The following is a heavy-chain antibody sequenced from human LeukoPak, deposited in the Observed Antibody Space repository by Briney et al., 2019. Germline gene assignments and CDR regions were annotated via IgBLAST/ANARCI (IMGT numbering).Heavy chain of an antibody. V-gene: IGHV3-21*01. Sequence: GGTLRLSCAASGFTFSSYSMNWVRQAPGKGLEWVSSISSSSSYIYYADSVKGRFTISRDNAKNSLYLQMNSLRAEDTAVYYCARDRVAPDAFDIWGQGTMVTVSS. J-gene: IGHJ3*02. CDR3: ARDRVAPDAFDI. CDR1: GFTFSSYS. CDR2: ISSSSSYI.